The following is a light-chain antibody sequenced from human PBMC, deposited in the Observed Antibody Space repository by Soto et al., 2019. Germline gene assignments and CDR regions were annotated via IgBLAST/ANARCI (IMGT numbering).Light chain of an antibody. CDR1: QGVSSY. V-gene: IGKV3-11*01. Sequence: EIVLTQSPVTLSLSPGERATLSCRASQGVSSYLAWYQHKPGQAPKLLIYDASNRATGIPPRFSGSGSGTDFTLTISILEPEDFAVYYCQQRVDWSPLTFGGGTKVEIK. J-gene: IGKJ4*01. CDR3: QQRVDWSPLT. CDR2: DAS.